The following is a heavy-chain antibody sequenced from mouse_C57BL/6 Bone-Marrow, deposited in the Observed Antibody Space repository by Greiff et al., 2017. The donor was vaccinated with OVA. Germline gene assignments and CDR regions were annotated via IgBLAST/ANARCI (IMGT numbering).Heavy chain of an antibody. V-gene: IGHV1-64*01. D-gene: IGHD1-1*01. Sequence: VQLQQPGAELVKPGASVKLSCKASDYTFTSYWMHWVKQRPGQGLEWIGMIHPNSGSTNYNEKFKSKATLTVDKSSSTAYMQLSSLTSEDSAVYYCARWGYYGSSYSPAWFAYWGQGTLVTVSA. J-gene: IGHJ3*01. CDR1: DYTFTSYW. CDR3: ARWGYYGSSYSPAWFAY. CDR2: IHPNSGST.